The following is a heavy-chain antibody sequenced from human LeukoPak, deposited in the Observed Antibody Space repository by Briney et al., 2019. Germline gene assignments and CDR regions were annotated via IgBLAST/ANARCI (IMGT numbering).Heavy chain of an antibody. CDR1: GFTFSSHS. CDR2: ISSSSSTI. J-gene: IGHJ4*02. D-gene: IGHD3-22*01. CDR3: ARGAYYYED. Sequence: GGSLRLSCAASGFTFSSHSMNWVRQAPGKGLEWVSYISSSSSTIYYADSVKGRFTISRGNAKNSLYLQMNSLRAEDTAVYYCARGAYYYEDWGQGTLVTVSS. V-gene: IGHV3-48*01.